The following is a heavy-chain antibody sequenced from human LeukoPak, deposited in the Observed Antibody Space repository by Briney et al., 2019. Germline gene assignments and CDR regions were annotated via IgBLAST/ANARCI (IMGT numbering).Heavy chain of an antibody. J-gene: IGHJ4*02. CDR2: IYRSGAT. CDR3: ARNAGYSDLNY. Sequence: SETLSLTCTVSGDSFSSNNYWTWVRQPPGKGLEWIGEIYRSGATNYNPSLRSRVTVSLDKSKNQFSLRLNSVTAVDTAIYYCARNAGYSDLNYWGQGVLVTVSS. V-gene: IGHV4-4*02. CDR1: GDSFSSNNY. D-gene: IGHD3-22*01.